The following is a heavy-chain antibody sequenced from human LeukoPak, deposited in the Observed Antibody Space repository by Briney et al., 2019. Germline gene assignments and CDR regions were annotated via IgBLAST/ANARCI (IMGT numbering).Heavy chain of an antibody. CDR2: IYYNGNT. V-gene: IGHV4-61*08. CDR3: ARGRSNYYGMDV. CDR1: GGSISSGGYY. J-gene: IGHJ6*02. D-gene: IGHD1-26*01. Sequence: SETLSLTCTVSGGSISSGGYYWSWIRQHPGKGLEWIGYIYYNGNTNYSPSLKSRVTMSVDTSKNLFSLKVSSVTAADTAVYYCARGRSNYYGMDVWGQGTTVTVSS.